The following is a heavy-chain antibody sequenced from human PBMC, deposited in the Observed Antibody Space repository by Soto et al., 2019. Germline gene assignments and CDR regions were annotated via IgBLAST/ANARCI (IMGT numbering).Heavy chain of an antibody. CDR1: GFTFGSYA. V-gene: IGHV3-23*01. D-gene: IGHD3-10*01. J-gene: IGHJ4*02. CDR3: AKDNGNYGSGSFSH. CDR2: ISGTGDSS. Sequence: EVQLLESGGGLVQPGGPLSSSGAAPGFTFGSYALSWVRQAPGKGLEWVSLISGTGDSSEYANSVKGRFTTSRDYSNTTVFLQMNSLRAEDTAVYFCAKDNGNYGSGSFSHWGQGTLVTVSS.